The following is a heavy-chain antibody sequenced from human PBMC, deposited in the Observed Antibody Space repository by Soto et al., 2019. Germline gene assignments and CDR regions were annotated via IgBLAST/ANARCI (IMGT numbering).Heavy chain of an antibody. V-gene: IGHV1-18*01. D-gene: IGHD3-10*01. J-gene: IGHJ5*02. CDR1: GYTFTSYG. CDR3: ARDLRLGWFDP. Sequence: ASVKVSCKASGYTFTSYGISWVRQAPGQGPEWMGWISPYNGKTNYAQKLQGRVTITADESTSTAYMELSSLRSEDTAVYYCARDLRLGWFDPWGQGTLVTVSS. CDR2: ISPYNGKT.